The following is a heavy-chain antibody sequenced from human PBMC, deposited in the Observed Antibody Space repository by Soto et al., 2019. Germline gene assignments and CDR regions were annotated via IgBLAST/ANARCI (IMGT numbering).Heavy chain of an antibody. CDR2: FDPEDGET. CDR1: GHTLTELS. Sequence: QVQLVQSGAEVKKPGASVKVSCKVSGHTLTELSVHWVRQAPGKGPEWMGGFDPEDGETIYAQKFQGRVTMTEDTSRDTAYMELRSLRSEDTAVYYCATVAAWMPIFYQRLDVCGQGTTVTVSS. V-gene: IGHV1-24*01. CDR3: ATVAAWMPIFYQRLDV. D-gene: IGHD6-13*01. J-gene: IGHJ6*02.